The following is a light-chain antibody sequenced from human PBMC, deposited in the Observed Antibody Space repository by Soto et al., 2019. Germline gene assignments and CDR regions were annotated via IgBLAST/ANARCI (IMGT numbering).Light chain of an antibody. CDR1: QSVSSN. Sequence: EIVLTQSPGTLSLSPGERATLSCRASQSVSSNLAWYQQKPGQAPRLLIYDASNRATGIPARFSGSGSGTDFTLTISSLEPEDFAVYYCQQRSNWPPFTFGPGTKVDIK. CDR3: QQRSNWPPFT. V-gene: IGKV3-11*01. CDR2: DAS. J-gene: IGKJ3*01.